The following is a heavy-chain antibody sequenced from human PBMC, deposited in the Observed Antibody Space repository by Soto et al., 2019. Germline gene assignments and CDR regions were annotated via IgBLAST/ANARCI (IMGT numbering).Heavy chain of an antibody. Sequence: GASVKVSCKASGYTFTSYDINWVRQATGQGLEWMGWINPNSGKTGYTQEFQGRVTMTWDTSTSTAYMELSSLRSEDTAVYYCARAVAVAADFDYWGQGTLVTVSS. J-gene: IGHJ4*02. CDR2: INPNSGKT. D-gene: IGHD6-19*01. CDR1: GYTFTSYD. V-gene: IGHV1-8*01. CDR3: ARAVAVAADFDY.